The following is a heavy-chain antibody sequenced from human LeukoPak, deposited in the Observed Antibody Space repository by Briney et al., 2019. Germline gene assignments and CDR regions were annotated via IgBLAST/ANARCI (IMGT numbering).Heavy chain of an antibody. CDR2: IYGSGGT. Sequence: SETLSLTCTVSGGDISNYYWSWIRHSAGKGLEWIGQIYGSGGTNYNPSLKSRVTISVDTSKKQFSLKLSSVTAADTAVYYCASTSPFYYDSSGTAGSFDIWGQGTMVTVSS. CDR3: ASTSPFYYDSSGTAGSFDI. J-gene: IGHJ3*02. V-gene: IGHV4-4*07. CDR1: GGDISNYY. D-gene: IGHD3-22*01.